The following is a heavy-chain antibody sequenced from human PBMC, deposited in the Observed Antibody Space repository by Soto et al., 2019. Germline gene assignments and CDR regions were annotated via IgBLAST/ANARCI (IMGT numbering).Heavy chain of an antibody. CDR1: GFTFSSYS. D-gene: IGHD2-15*01. CDR3: ARDPVVVAATKGPYYFDY. V-gene: IGHV3-48*01. J-gene: IGHJ4*02. CDR2: ISSSSSTI. Sequence: PGGSLRLSCAASGFTFSSYSMNWVRQAPGKGLEWVSYISSSSSTIYYADSVKGRFTISRDNAKNSLYLQMNSLRVEDTAVYYCARDPVVVAATKGPYYFDYWGQGTLVTVSS.